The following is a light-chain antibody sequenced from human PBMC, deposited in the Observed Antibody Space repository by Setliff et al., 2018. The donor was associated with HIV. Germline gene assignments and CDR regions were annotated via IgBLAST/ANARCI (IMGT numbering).Light chain of an antibody. CDR2: STN. J-gene: IGLJ1*01. CDR3: VLYMGSGIDV. Sequence: QTVVTQEPSFSVSPGGTVTLTCGLSSGSVSTSYYPSWYQQTPGQAPRTLIYSTNTRSSGVPDRFSGSILGNKAALTITGAQADDESDYYCVLYMGSGIDVFGTGTKVTV. CDR1: SGSVSTSYY. V-gene: IGLV8-61*01.